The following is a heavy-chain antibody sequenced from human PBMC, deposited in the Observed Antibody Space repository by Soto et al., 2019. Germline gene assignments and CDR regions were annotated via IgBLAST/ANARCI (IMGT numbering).Heavy chain of an antibody. CDR3: AKAMVVVTAISGGGGFDK. D-gene: IGHD2-21*02. J-gene: IGHJ3*02. CDR2: ISYDGSNK. V-gene: IGHV3-30*18. Sequence: PVGSLRLSCAASGFTFSSYGMHWVRQAPGKGLEWVAVISYDGSNKYYADSVKGRFTISRDNSKNTLYLQMNSLRAEDTAVYYCAKAMVVVTAISGGGGFDKWGQGTLVTVSS. CDR1: GFTFSSYG.